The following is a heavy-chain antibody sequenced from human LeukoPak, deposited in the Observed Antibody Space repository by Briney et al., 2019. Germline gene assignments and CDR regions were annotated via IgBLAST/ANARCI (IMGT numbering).Heavy chain of an antibody. CDR3: ASGVCGGDCYPEGY. Sequence: SVKVSCKASGGTFSSYTISWVRQAPGQGLEWMGRIIPIFGTANYAQKFQGRVTITTDESTSTAYMELSSLRSEDTAVYYCASGVCGGDCYPEGYWGQGTLVTVSS. V-gene: IGHV1-69*05. CDR2: IIPIFGTA. D-gene: IGHD2-21*02. CDR1: GGTFSSYT. J-gene: IGHJ4*02.